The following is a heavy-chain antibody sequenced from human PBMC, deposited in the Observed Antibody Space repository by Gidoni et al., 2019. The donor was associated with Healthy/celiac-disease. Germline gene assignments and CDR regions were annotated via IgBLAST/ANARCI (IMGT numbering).Heavy chain of an antibody. CDR1: GFTFDDYA. D-gene: IGHD3-16*01. V-gene: IGHV3-43*02. J-gene: IGHJ6*02. Sequence: EVQLVESGGGVVQPGGSLRLSCAASGFTFDDYAMHWVRQAQGKGLEWVSLISGDGGSTYYADSVKGRFTISRDNSKNSLYLQMNSLRTEDTALYYCAKGRGGSNNKPRNPRYYYGMDVWGQGTTVTVSS. CDR2: ISGDGGST. CDR3: AKGRGGSNNKPRNPRYYYGMDV.